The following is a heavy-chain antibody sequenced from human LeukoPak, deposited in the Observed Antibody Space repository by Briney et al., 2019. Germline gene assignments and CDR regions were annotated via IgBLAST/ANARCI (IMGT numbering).Heavy chain of an antibody. Sequence: ASVKVSCKASGYTFTDYYMHWVRQAPGQGLEWMGWINPTSGGTNYAQKFQGRVTMTRDTSISTAYMELSRLRSDDTAVYYCARSEVQTYYDILTGYYPPYDAFDIWGQGTMVTVSS. V-gene: IGHV1-2*02. CDR2: INPTSGGT. D-gene: IGHD3-9*01. CDR3: ARSEVQTYYDILTGYYPPYDAFDI. CDR1: GYTFTDYY. J-gene: IGHJ3*02.